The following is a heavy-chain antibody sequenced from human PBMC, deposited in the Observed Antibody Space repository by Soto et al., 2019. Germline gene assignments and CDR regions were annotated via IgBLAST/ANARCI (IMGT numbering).Heavy chain of an antibody. CDR2: TRNKANSYTT. Sequence: GGSLRLSCAASGFTFSVHYMDCVRQAPGKGLEWVGRTRNKANSYTTDYAASVKGRFTISRDESKNSLYLQMNSLKTEDTAVYYCPRGPIRFGAQYYYYDMDVWGQGTTVTVSS. D-gene: IGHD3-10*01. CDR3: PRGPIRFGAQYYYYDMDV. CDR1: GFTFSVHY. V-gene: IGHV3-72*01. J-gene: IGHJ6*02.